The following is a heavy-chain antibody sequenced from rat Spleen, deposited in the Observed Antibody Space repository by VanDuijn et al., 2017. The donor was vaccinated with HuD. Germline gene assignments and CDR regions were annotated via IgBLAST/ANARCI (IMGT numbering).Heavy chain of an antibody. D-gene: IGHD3-1*01. Sequence: QVQLKESGPGLVQPSQTLSLTCTVSGFSLTNNGVSWVRQPPGKGLEWMGRMRYNGDTSSNSALKSRLSISRDTSKNQVFLKMNSLQTDDTGTYYCTIHPRYWGQGVMVTVSS. J-gene: IGHJ2*01. V-gene: IGHV2-63*01. CDR1: GFSLTNNG. CDR2: MRYNGDT. CDR3: TIHPRY.